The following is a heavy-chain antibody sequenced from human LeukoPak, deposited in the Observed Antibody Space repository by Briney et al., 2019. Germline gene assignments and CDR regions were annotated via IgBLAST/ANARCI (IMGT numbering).Heavy chain of an antibody. Sequence: GGSLRLSCAASGFTFDYYAMYWVRQGPGKGLEWVSLISREGDRTYYTDSVKGRFSISRGNSRNSLYLQMNSLRLEDTALYYCGRGGFYYGVDVWGKGTTVTVSS. J-gene: IGHJ6*04. D-gene: IGHD2-15*01. CDR2: ISREGDRT. V-gene: IGHV3-43D*04. CDR1: GFTFDYYA. CDR3: GRGGFYYGVDV.